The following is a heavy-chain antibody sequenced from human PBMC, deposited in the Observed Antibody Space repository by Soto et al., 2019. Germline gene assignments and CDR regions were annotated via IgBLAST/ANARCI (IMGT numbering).Heavy chain of an antibody. D-gene: IGHD2-2*01. V-gene: IGHV3-23*01. CDR3: AKVVVPAAHVLWFDP. CDR2: ISGSGGST. J-gene: IGHJ5*02. CDR1: GFTFSSYA. Sequence: AGGSLRLSCAASGFTFSSYAMSWVRQAPGKGLEWVSAISGSGGSTYYADSVKGRFTISRDNSKNTLYLQVNSLRAEDTAVYYCAKVVVPAAHVLWFDPWGQGTLVTVSS.